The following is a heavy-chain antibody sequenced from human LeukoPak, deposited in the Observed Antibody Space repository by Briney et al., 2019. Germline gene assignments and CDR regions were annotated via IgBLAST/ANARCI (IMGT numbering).Heavy chain of an antibody. CDR1: GYTFTSYY. D-gene: IGHD2-21*02. CDR3: ARRFPEANCGGDCYSGGMDV. Sequence: ASVKVSCKASGYTFTSYYMHWVRQAPGQGLEWMGIINPSGGSTSYAQKFQGRVTMTRDMSTSTVYMELSSLRSEDTAVYYCARRFPEANCGGDCYSGGMDVWGKGATVTVSS. V-gene: IGHV1-46*01. CDR2: INPSGGST. J-gene: IGHJ6*03.